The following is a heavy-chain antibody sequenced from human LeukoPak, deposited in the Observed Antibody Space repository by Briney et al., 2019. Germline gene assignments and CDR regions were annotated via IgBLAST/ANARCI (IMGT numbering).Heavy chain of an antibody. J-gene: IGHJ5*02. CDR2: ISASGGST. CDR1: GFTFSSFA. V-gene: IGHV3-23*01. CDR3: AKDLPLGYWPRTPLVLNYFDP. Sequence: GGSLRLSCAASGFTFSSFAMTWVRQAPGKGLEWVSLISASGGSTYYADSMQGRFTVSRDNSTNTLYLQIDSLRAEDTAVYYCAKDLPLGYWPRTPLVLNYFDPWGQGTLVTVST. D-gene: IGHD2-15*01.